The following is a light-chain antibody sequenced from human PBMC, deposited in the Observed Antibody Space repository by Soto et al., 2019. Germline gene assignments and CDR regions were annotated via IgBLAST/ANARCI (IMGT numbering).Light chain of an antibody. CDR3: QVWDSIDGHHVA. V-gene: IGLV3-21*02. J-gene: IGLJ2*01. Sequence: SYELTQPPPMSVTPGQTARIACGGHNIGDKGVHWYQQKPGQAPVLVVYDVSVRPSGVPERFSGSNSGTTATLTISRVEAGDEADYYCQVWDSIDGHHVAFGGGTKVTVL. CDR1: NIGDKG. CDR2: DVS.